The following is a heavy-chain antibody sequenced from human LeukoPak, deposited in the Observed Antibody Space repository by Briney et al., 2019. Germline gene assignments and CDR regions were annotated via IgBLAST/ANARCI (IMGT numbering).Heavy chain of an antibody. J-gene: IGHJ4*02. CDR3: ARVTFGGYYFDY. CDR1: GSTFSSYS. CDR2: TSSSSSYI. Sequence: GGSLRLSCAASGSTFSSYSMNWVRQAPGKGLEWVSSTSSSSSYIYYADSVKGRFTISRDNAKNSLYLQMNSLRAEDTAVYYCARVTFGGYYFDYWGQGTLVTVSS. V-gene: IGHV3-21*01. D-gene: IGHD3-10*01.